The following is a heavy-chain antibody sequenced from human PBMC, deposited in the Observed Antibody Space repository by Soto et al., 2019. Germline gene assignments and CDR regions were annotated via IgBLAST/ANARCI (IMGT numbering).Heavy chain of an antibody. J-gene: IGHJ4*02. D-gene: IGHD3-16*01. CDR1: GFIFSNYW. Sequence: GGSLRLSCAASGFIFSNYWMHLIRQSPGKGLVWVSRISYDERTTNYADSVKGRFIISRDNAKNTVFLQMNSLRAEDSAVYYCARGGASHDHPQDYWGQGTLVTVSS. CDR2: ISYDERTT. CDR3: ARGGASHDHPQDY. V-gene: IGHV3-74*01.